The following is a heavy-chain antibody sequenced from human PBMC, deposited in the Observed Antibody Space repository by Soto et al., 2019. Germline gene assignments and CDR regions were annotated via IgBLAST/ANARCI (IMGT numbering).Heavy chain of an antibody. CDR2: IYYSGST. J-gene: IGHJ4*02. CDR3: ARHWITMVRGVCHFDY. V-gene: IGHV4-39*01. Sequence: SETLSLTCTVSGGSFSSSSYYWGWIRQPPGKGLEWIGSIYYSGSTYYDPSLKSRVTMSVDPSKNQFSLKLISVTAADTSVYYCARHWITMVRGVCHFDYWGQGTLVTVSS. D-gene: IGHD3-10*01. CDR1: GGSFSSSSYY.